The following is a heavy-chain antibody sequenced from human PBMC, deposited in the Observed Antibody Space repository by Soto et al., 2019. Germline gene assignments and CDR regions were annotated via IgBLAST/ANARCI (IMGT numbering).Heavy chain of an antibody. CDR3: ARTGRWEAAASIDV. CDR2: MNPNSGNT. J-gene: IGHJ6*02. CDR1: GYTFTSYD. Sequence: QVQLVQSGAEVKKPGASVKVSCKASGYTFTSYDINWVRQATGQGLEWMGWMNPNSGNTGYAQKFQGRVTMTRNTSISTAYMELRSLRSEDTAVYYCARTGRWEAAASIDVWGQGTTVTVSS. D-gene: IGHD6-13*01. V-gene: IGHV1-8*01.